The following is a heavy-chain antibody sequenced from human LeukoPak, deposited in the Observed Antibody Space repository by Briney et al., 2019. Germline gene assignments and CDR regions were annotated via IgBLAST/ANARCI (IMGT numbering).Heavy chain of an antibody. CDR1: GGSISSYY. J-gene: IGHJ5*02. D-gene: IGHD6-13*01. CDR3: ARGDSSSWYIGNWLDP. CDR2: IYYSGST. V-gene: IGHV4-59*01. Sequence: NPSETLSLTCTVSGGSISSYYWSWIRQPPGKGLEWIGYIYYSGSTNYNPSLKSRVTISVDTSKNQFSLKLSSVTAADTAVYYCARGDSSSWYIGNWLDPWGQGTLVTVSS.